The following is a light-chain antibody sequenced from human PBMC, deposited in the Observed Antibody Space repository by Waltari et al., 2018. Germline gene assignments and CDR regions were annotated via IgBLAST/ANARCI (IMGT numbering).Light chain of an antibody. CDR2: AES. V-gene: IGKV1-39*01. J-gene: IGKJ2*03. CDR1: KNIRSY. CDR3: QASYTTPYS. Sequence: DLQMTQSPSSLSASVGDRVTFSCRASKNIRSYLSGYPQKPGIAPKFVIYAESTLQSGVPSRFSGSGSGTNFTPTITSLQAEDFATYFCQASYTTPYSFGQGTKVEIK.